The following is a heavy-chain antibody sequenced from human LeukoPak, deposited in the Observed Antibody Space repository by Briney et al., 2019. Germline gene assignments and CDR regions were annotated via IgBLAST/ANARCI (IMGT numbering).Heavy chain of an antibody. CDR1: GFTFSSYA. CDR2: ISSSSSYI. V-gene: IGHV3-21*01. D-gene: IGHD2-8*01. J-gene: IGHJ4*02. Sequence: GGSLRLSCAASGFTFSSYAMSWVRQAPGKGLEWVSSISSSSSYIYYADSVKGRFTISRDNAKNSLYLQMNSLRAEDTAVYYCARGMQTNFDYWGQGTLVTVSS. CDR3: ARGMQTNFDY.